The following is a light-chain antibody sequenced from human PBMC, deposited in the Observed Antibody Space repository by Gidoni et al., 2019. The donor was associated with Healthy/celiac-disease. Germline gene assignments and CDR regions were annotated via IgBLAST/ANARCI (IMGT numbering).Light chain of an antibody. Sequence: EIWLLAYPGTLSFSPGERASLSCRASQSVSSSYLAWYQHKPGQAHGLLMYGASSSATCLPDRFSVRGSVTYFTLTIRRLEADDFAVYYCQQYGSSLTFGPGTKVDIK. CDR1: QSVSSSY. CDR2: GAS. V-gene: IGKV3-20*01. J-gene: IGKJ3*01. CDR3: QQYGSSLT.